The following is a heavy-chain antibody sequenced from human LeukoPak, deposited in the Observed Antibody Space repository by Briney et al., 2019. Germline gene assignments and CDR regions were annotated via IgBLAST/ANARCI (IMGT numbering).Heavy chain of an antibody. CDR1: GGSISIYY. Sequence: SETLSLTCTVSGGSISIYYRSWIRQPPGKGLEWIGSIYDSGSTYYNPSLRSRVTISVDTSKNQFSLKLNSVTAADTAVYYCARHYGPWGQGTLVTVSS. J-gene: IGHJ5*02. V-gene: IGHV4-39*01. D-gene: IGHD3-10*01. CDR2: IYDSGST. CDR3: ARHYGP.